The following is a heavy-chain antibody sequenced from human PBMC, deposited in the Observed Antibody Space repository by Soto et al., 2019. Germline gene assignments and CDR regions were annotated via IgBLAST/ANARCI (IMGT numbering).Heavy chain of an antibody. J-gene: IGHJ6*02. V-gene: IGHV1-69*01. CDR3: ARGWYNWSDDAARDDNAYGMDG. CDR1: GDTFSSSA. Sequence: QVQLVQSGAEVKKPGSSVKVSCKTSGDTFSSSAISWVRQAPGQGLEWMGGIIPIFGKTNYAQKFQGRVTISADESTSTAYMELSSWRSEDTAVYYCARGWYNWSDDAARDDNAYGMDGWGQGTRVTVSS. CDR2: IIPIFGKT. D-gene: IGHD1-1*01.